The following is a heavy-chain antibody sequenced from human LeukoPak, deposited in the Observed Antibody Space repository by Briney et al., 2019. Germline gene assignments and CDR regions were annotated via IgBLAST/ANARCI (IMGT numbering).Heavy chain of an antibody. CDR3: AKGSLSAGTHYFDF. J-gene: IGHJ4*02. CDR1: GFTFSISA. D-gene: IGHD6-13*01. Sequence: GGSLRLSCAASGFTFSISAMSWVRQAQGKRLEWVSGISGSVVSTYYADSVKGRFTISRDNSKNTLYLQMNSLRAEDTAVYYCAKGSLSAGTHYFDFWGQGTLVTVSS. CDR2: ISGSVVST. V-gene: IGHV3-23*01.